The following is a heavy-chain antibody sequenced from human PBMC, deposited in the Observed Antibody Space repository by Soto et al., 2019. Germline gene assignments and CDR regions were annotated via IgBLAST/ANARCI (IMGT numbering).Heavy chain of an antibody. CDR3: ARVALTGYSTDFDY. CDR1: GFTFSSYW. V-gene: IGHV3-74*01. Sequence: EGSLRLSCAASGFTFSSYWMHWVRQAPGKGLVWVSRINSDGSSTSYADSVKGRFTISRDNAKNTLYLQMNSLRAEDTAVYYCARVALTGYSTDFDYWGQGTLVTVSS. D-gene: IGHD3-9*01. CDR2: INSDGSST. J-gene: IGHJ4*02.